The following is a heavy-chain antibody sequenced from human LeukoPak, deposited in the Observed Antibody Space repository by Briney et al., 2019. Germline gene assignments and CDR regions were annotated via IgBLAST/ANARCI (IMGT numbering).Heavy chain of an antibody. CDR3: ATEAIQLWSKPFDY. CDR2: FDPEDGET. Sequence: ASVKVSCKVSGYTLTELSMHWVRQAPGKGLEWMGGFDPEDGETIYAQKCQGRVTLTEDTSTDTAYMELSSLRAEDTAVYFCATEAIQLWSKPFDYWGQGTTVTVSS. D-gene: IGHD5-18*01. J-gene: IGHJ4*03. CDR1: GYTLTELS. V-gene: IGHV1-24*01.